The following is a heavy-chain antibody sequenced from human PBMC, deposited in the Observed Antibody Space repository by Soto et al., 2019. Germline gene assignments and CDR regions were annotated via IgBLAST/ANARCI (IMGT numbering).Heavy chain of an antibody. CDR2: INTDGSNT. CDR3: EREFCSGGNCYTYYIDP. J-gene: IGHJ5*02. CDR1: GLTFNRYW. D-gene: IGHD2-15*01. Sequence: GGSLRLSCAASGLTFNRYWMHWVRHAPGKGLVWVSHINTDGSNTNYADSVKGRFTISRDNAKSTLFLQMNSLRDEDTAVYYCEREFCSGGNCYTYYIDPWGQGIPVTVSS. V-gene: IGHV3-74*01.